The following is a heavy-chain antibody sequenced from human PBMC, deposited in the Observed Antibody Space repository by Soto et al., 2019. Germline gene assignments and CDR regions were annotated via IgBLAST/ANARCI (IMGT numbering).Heavy chain of an antibody. CDR1: GYSISSGYY. V-gene: IGHV4-38-2*02. Sequence: SETPPLTWAVSGYSISSGYYWGWIRQPPGKGLEWIGSIYHSGSTYYNPSLKSRVTISLDTSKNQFSLKLSSVTAADTAVYDCARDWIGDYYGSGRGYNYERMDAWGQGTQVT. J-gene: IGHJ6*02. CDR2: IYHSGST. CDR3: ARDWIGDYYGSGRGYNYERMDA. D-gene: IGHD3-10*01.